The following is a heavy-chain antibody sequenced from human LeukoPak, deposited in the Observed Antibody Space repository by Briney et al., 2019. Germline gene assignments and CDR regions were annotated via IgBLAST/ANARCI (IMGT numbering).Heavy chain of an antibody. CDR2: INSDGSST. CDR3: ARIIYGSGSYCDY. Sequence: GGSLRLSCAASGFTFSSYWMHWVRQAPGKGLVWVSRINSDGSSTIYADSVKGRFTISRDNAKNTLYLQMNSLRAEDTAVYYCARIIYGSGSYCDYWGQGTLVTVSS. D-gene: IGHD3-10*01. J-gene: IGHJ4*02. V-gene: IGHV3-74*01. CDR1: GFTFSSYW.